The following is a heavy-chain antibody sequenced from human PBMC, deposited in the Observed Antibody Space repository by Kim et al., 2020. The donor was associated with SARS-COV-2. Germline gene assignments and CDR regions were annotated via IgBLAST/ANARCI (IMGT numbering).Heavy chain of an antibody. J-gene: IGHJ4*02. V-gene: IGHV4-4*02. CDR3: ARRGSMVRGVILDY. Sequence: SETLSLTCAVSGGSISSSNWWSWVRQPPGKGLEWIGEIYHSGSTNYNPSLKSRVTISVDKSKNQFSLKLSSVTAADTAVYYCARRGSMVRGVILDYWGQGTLVTVSS. CDR2: IYHSGST. D-gene: IGHD3-10*01. CDR1: GGSISSSNW.